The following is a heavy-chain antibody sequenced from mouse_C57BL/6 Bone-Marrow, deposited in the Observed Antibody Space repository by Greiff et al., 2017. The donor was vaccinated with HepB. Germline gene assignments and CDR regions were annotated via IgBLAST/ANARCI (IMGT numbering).Heavy chain of an antibody. J-gene: IGHJ3*01. CDR2: IYPSDSET. Sequence: QVQLQQPGAELVRPGSSVKLSCKASGYTFTSYWMDWVKQRPGQGLEWIGNIYPSDSETHYNQKFKDKATLTVDKSSSTAYMQLSSLTSEDSAVYYCARAITTVVGAYWGQGTLVTVSA. CDR1: GYTFTSYW. V-gene: IGHV1-61*01. CDR3: ARAITTVVGAY. D-gene: IGHD1-1*01.